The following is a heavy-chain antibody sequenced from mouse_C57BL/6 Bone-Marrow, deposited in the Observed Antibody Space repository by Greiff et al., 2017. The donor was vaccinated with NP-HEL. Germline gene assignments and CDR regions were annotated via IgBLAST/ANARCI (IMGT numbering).Heavy chain of an antibody. J-gene: IGHJ2*01. CDR3: ARWQGLLRSYYFDY. D-gene: IGHD1-1*01. V-gene: IGHV1-63*01. CDR1: GYTFTSYW. CDR2: IYPGGGYT. Sequence: QVQLQQSGAELVRPGTSVKMSCKASGYTFTSYWIGWAKQRPGHGLEWIGDIYPGGGYTNYNEKFKGKATLTADKSSSTAYMQFSSLTSEDSAIYYCARWQGLLRSYYFDYWGQGTTLTVSS.